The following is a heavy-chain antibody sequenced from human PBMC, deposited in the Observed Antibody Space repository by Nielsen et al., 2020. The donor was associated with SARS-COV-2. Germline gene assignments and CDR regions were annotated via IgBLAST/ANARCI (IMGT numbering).Heavy chain of an antibody. Sequence: SGPTLVKPPQTLTLTCTFSGFSLSTSGVGVGWIRQPPGKALEWLALIYWDDDKRYSPSLKSRLTITKDTSKNQVVLTMTNMDPVDTATYYCARMTTVTALDYWGQGTLVTVSS. J-gene: IGHJ4*02. CDR1: GFSLSTSGVG. D-gene: IGHD4-17*01. CDR2: IYWDDDK. CDR3: ARMTTVTALDY. V-gene: IGHV2-5*02.